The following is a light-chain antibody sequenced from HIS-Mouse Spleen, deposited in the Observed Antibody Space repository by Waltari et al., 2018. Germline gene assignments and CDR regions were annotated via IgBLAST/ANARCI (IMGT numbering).Light chain of an antibody. Sequence: SYELTQPPSVSVSPGQTARLPCSGDALPKKSAYWYQQKSGQAPVLVIYEDSKRPSGIPERFSGSSSGTMATLTISGAQVEDEADYYCYSTDGSGNHRVFGGGTKLTVL. V-gene: IGLV3-10*01. CDR1: ALPKKS. J-gene: IGLJ2*01. CDR3: YSTDGSGNHRV. CDR2: EDS.